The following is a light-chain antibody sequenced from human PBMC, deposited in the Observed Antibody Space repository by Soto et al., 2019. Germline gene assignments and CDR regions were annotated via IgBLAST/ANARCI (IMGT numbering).Light chain of an antibody. J-gene: IGKJ5*01. CDR1: QGISSY. V-gene: IGKV1-9*01. CDR2: AAS. CDR3: QQLNSYPIT. Sequence: DIQLTQSPSFLSASVGDRVTITCRASQGISSYLAWYQQKPGKAPKLLIYAASTLQSGVPSRFSGSGSGTEVTLTISRLQPEDFATYYCQQLNSYPITFGQGTRLEIK.